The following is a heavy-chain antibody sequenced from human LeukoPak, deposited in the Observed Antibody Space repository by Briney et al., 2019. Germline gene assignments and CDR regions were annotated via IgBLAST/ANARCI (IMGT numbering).Heavy chain of an antibody. Sequence: GGSLRLSCAASGSNFRDSAMHWVRQPPGKGLEGVAVTSYDGANKYYADSVKGRFTISRDNSKNTLYLQMNSLRLEDTGVYYCAADYGDYVSPSDWGQGTLVTVSS. CDR3: AADYGDYVSPSD. D-gene: IGHD4-17*01. CDR1: GSNFRDSA. J-gene: IGHJ4*02. CDR2: TSYDGANK. V-gene: IGHV3-30*04.